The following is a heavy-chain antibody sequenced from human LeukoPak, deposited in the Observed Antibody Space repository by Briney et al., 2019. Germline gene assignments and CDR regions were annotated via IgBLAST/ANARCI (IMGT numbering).Heavy chain of an antibody. V-gene: IGHV1-69*13. CDR2: IIPIFGTA. Sequence: SVKVSCKASGGTFSSYAISWVRQAPGQGLEWMGGIIPIFGTANYAQKFQGRVTITADESTSTAHMELSSLRSEDTAVYYCARVKGNDYGDYGYYYGMDVWGKGTTVTVSS. D-gene: IGHD4-17*01. CDR3: ARVKGNDYGDYGYYYGMDV. CDR1: GGTFSSYA. J-gene: IGHJ6*04.